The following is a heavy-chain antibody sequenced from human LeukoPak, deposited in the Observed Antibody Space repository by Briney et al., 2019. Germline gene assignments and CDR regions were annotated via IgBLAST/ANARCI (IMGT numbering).Heavy chain of an antibody. Sequence: GGSLRLSCAASGFNFSNYAMTWVRQAPGKGLEWVSGVTGSSSNKYYADSVKGRFTISRDNSKNMLYLEMNSLRVEDTAIYYCAKDRSSSTSCSNYWGRGTLVTVSS. CDR2: VTGSSSNK. CDR3: AKDRSSSTSCSNY. CDR1: GFNFSNYA. D-gene: IGHD2-2*01. J-gene: IGHJ4*02. V-gene: IGHV3-23*01.